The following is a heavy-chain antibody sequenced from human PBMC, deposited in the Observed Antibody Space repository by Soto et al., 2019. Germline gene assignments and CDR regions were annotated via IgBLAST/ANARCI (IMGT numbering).Heavy chain of an antibody. J-gene: IGHJ5*02. CDR1: GGSISSYY. V-gene: IGHV4-59*01. CDR2: IYYSGST. CDR3: ARDDFWSGYRLDP. Sequence: PSETLSLTCTVSGGSISSYYWSWIRQPPGKGLEWIGYIYYSGSTNYNPSLKSRVTISVDTSKNQFSLKLSSVTAADTAVYYCARDDFWSGYRLDPWGQGTLVTVSS. D-gene: IGHD3-3*01.